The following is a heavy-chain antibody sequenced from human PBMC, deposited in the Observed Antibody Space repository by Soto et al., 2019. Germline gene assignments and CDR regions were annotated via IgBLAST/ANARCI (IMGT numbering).Heavy chain of an antibody. D-gene: IGHD3-22*01. V-gene: IGHV3-7*01. CDR3: ARARADYYDSSGYPHGY. Sequence: EVQLVESGGGLVQPGGSLRLSCAASGFTFSSYWMSWVRQDRGKGLEWVANIKQDGSEKYYVDSVKGRFTISRDNAKNSLYLQMNSLRAEDTAVYYCARARADYYDSSGYPHGYWGQGTLVTVSS. J-gene: IGHJ4*02. CDR1: GFTFSSYW. CDR2: IKQDGSEK.